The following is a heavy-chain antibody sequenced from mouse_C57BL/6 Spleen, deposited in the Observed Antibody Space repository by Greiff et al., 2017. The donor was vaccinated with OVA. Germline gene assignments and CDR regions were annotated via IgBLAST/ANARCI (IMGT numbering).Heavy chain of an antibody. Sequence: EVQGVESGGGLVQPKGSLKLSCAASGFSFNTYAMNWVRQAPGKGLEWVARIRSKSNNYATYYADSVKDRFTISRDDSESMLYLQMNNLKTEDTAMYYGVSPDSSGYVDYYAMDYWGQGTSVTVSS. V-gene: IGHV10-1*01. D-gene: IGHD3-2*02. J-gene: IGHJ4*01. CDR3: VSPDSSGYVDYYAMDY. CDR1: GFSFNTYA. CDR2: IRSKSNNYAT.